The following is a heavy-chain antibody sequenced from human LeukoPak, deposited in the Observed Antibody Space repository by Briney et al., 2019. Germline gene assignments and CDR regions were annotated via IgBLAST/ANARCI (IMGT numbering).Heavy chain of an antibody. J-gene: IGHJ4*02. V-gene: IGHV4-39*01. Sequence: SETLSLTCTVSGGSISSSSYYWGWIRQPPGKGLEWIGSIYYSGSTYYNPSLKSRVTISVDTSKNQFSLKLSSVTAADTAVYYCARGVVAGNGFVYFDYWGQGTLVTVSS. CDR2: IYYSGST. D-gene: IGHD6-19*01. CDR1: GGSISSSSYY. CDR3: ARGVVAGNGFVYFDY.